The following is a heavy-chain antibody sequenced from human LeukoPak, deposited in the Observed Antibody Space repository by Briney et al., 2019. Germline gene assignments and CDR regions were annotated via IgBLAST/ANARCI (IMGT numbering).Heavy chain of an antibody. J-gene: IGHJ4*02. Sequence: ASVKVSCKASGYTFTSYGISWVRQAPGQGLEWMGWISAYNGNTNYAQKLQGRVTMTTDTSTSTAYMELRSLRSDDTAVYYCARDESADFWSGYYSSLLDYWGQGTLVTVSS. CDR3: ARDESADFWSGYYSSLLDY. V-gene: IGHV1-18*01. CDR1: GYTFTSYG. CDR2: ISAYNGNT. D-gene: IGHD3-3*01.